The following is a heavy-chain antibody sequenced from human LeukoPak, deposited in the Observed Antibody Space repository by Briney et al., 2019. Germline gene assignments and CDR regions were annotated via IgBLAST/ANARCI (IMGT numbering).Heavy chain of an antibody. CDR1: GFTFSSYA. D-gene: IGHD3-9*01. CDR2: ISDSGGST. V-gene: IGHV3-23*01. J-gene: IGHJ6*03. Sequence: GGSLRLSCATSGFTFSSYALSWVRQAPGKGLEWVSTISDSGGSTYYADSVKGRFTISRDNSKNTVHLQMNSLRAEDTALYFCAKRDTFYDILTGSSRYYMDLWGIGATVSVSS. CDR3: AKRDTFYDILTGSSRYYMDL.